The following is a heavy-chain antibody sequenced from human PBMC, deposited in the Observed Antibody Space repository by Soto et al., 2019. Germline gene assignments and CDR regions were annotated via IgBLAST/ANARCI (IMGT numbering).Heavy chain of an antibody. CDR1: GFTFSSYD. V-gene: IGHV3-13*01. D-gene: IGHD1-26*01. CDR2: IGTAGDT. Sequence: RLSCAASGFTFSSYDMHWVRQATGKGLEWVSAIGTAGDTYYPGSVKGRFTISRENAKNSLYLQMNSLRAEDTAVYYCARVPLTWDPYYFDYWGQGTLVTVSS. CDR3: ARVPLTWDPYYFDY. J-gene: IGHJ4*02.